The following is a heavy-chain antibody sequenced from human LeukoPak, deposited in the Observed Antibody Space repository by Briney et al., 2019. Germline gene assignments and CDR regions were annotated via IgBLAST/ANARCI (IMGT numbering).Heavy chain of an antibody. CDR1: GDSISSYY. CDR2: VYSSGST. V-gene: IGHV4-59*08. Sequence: PSETLSLTCTVSGDSISSYYWSWIRQPPGKGLEWIGYVYSSGSTNYNPSLKSRVAISVDTSKNQFSLKLSSVTAADTAVYYCARHRSTFSYGMDVWGQGTTVTVSS. J-gene: IGHJ6*02. CDR3: ARHRSTFSYGMDV. D-gene: IGHD2-15*01.